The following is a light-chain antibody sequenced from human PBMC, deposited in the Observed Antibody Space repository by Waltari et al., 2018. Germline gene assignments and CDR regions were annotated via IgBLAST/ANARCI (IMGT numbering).Light chain of an antibody. CDR1: SSNVGSHT. CDR3: AAWDDSLNGFVG. V-gene: IGLV1-44*01. Sequence: QSVLTQPPSASGTPGQRVTISCSGSSSNVGSHTVNWYQLLPGTAPKLLSYSNHQRPSGVPHRVSGSKSGTSSSLAISGLQSEDEADYYCAAWDDSLNGFVGFGGGTKLTVL. J-gene: IGLJ2*01. CDR2: SNH.